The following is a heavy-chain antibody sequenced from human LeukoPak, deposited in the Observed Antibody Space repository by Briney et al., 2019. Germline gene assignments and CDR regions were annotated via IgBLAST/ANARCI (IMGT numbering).Heavy chain of an antibody. CDR1: GFTFSRFA. V-gene: IGHV3-23*01. CDR2: ISGSDRTT. CDR3: AKDGNYLDSSGYLIPFDY. D-gene: IGHD3-22*01. J-gene: IGHJ4*02. Sequence: GGSLRLSCEASGFTFSRFAMSWVRQAPGKGLEWVSSISGSDRTTYYADSVKGRFTISRDNSKNILYLQMNSLRADDTALYYCAKDGNYLDSSGYLIPFDYWGLGTLVTVPS.